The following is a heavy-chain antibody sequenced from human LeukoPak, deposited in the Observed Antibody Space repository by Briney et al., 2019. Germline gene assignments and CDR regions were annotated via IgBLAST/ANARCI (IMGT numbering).Heavy chain of an antibody. D-gene: IGHD3-3*01. J-gene: IGHJ4*02. CDR1: GGTFSSYA. Sequence: SVKVSCKASGGTFSSYAISWVRQAPGRGLEWMGGIIPIFGTANYAQKFQGRVTITADESTSTAYMELSSLRSEDTAVYYCARVPFWSGSPFDYWGQGTLVTVSS. CDR2: IIPIFGTA. V-gene: IGHV1-69*13. CDR3: ARVPFWSGSPFDY.